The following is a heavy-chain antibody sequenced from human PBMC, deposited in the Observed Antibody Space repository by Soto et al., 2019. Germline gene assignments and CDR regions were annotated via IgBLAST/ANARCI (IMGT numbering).Heavy chain of an antibody. D-gene: IGHD3-9*01. CDR2: IGTAGDT. J-gene: IGHJ4*02. V-gene: IGHV3-13*01. Sequence: EVQLVESGGGLVQPGGSLRLSCAASGFTFSSYDMHWVRQATGKGLEWVSAIGTAGDTYYPGSVKGRFTISRENAKNSLYLQMSGLRPEDAAIYYCVKEGGPCCDWSYYLDHWGQGILVTGSS. CDR1: GFTFSSYD. CDR3: VKEGGPCCDWSYYLDH.